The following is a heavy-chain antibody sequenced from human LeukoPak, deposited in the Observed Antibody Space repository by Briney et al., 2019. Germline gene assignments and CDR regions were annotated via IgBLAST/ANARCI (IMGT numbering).Heavy chain of an antibody. CDR2: IYYSGST. V-gene: IGHV4-39*01. D-gene: IGHD1-26*01. J-gene: IGHJ4*02. CDR3: ARNSGSYRYFDY. Sequence: SETLSLTCTVSGGSISSSSYYWGWIRQPPGKGLEWIGSIYYSGSTYYNPSLKSRVTISVDTSKNQFSLKLSSVTAADTAVYYCARNSGSYRYFDYWGQGTLVTVSS. CDR1: GGSISSSSYY.